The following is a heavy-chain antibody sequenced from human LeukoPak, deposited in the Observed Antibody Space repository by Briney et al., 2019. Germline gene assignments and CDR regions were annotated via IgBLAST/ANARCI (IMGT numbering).Heavy chain of an antibody. Sequence: GGSLRLSCAGSGCTFSSYAMSWVRQAPGKGLEWVSGISSGGGSTYYADSVKGRFTISRDNSKNTLDLEMNSLRAEDTAVYYCAKDVGGYYFTYWSGCFDHWGQGTLVTVSS. CDR1: GCTFSSYA. CDR3: AKDVGGYYFTYWSGCFDH. CDR2: ISSGGGST. V-gene: IGHV3-23*01. J-gene: IGHJ4*02. D-gene: IGHD3-10*01.